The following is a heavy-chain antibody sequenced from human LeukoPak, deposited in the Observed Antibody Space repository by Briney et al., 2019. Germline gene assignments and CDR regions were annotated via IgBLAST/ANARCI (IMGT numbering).Heavy chain of an antibody. D-gene: IGHD6-19*01. V-gene: IGHV3-48*01. Sequence: GGSLRLSCAASGFTFSSYSMNWVRQAPGKGLEWVSYISSSSSTIYYADSVKGRFTISRDNAKNSLYLQMNSLRAEDTAVYYCAGGPGGAVAPFCDYWGQGTLVTVSS. CDR3: AGGPGGAVAPFCDY. J-gene: IGHJ4*02. CDR2: ISSSSSTI. CDR1: GFTFSSYS.